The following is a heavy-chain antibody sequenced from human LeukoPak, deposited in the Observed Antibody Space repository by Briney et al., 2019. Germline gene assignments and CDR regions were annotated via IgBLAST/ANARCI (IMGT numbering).Heavy chain of an antibody. CDR2: INHSGST. V-gene: IGHV4-34*01. CDR1: GGSISRYY. Sequence: SETLSLTCTVSGGSISRYYWSWIRQPPGKGLEWIGEINHSGSTNYNPSLKSRVTISVDTSKNQFSLKLSSVTAADTAVYYCARLPNSGSYSKPFDYWGQGTLVTVSS. CDR3: ARLPNSGSYSKPFDY. D-gene: IGHD1-26*01. J-gene: IGHJ4*02.